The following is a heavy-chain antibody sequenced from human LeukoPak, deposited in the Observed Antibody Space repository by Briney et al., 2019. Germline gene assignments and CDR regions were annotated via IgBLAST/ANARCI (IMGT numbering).Heavy chain of an antibody. D-gene: IGHD3-22*01. CDR2: INAGNGNT. J-gene: IGHJ4*02. V-gene: IGHV1-3*01. CDR3: ARDRYYYDSSGYYSPHFDY. Sequence: EASVKVSCKASGYTFTSYATHWVRQAPGQRLEWMGWINAGNGNTKYSQKFQGRVTITRDTSASTAYMELSSLRSEDTAVYYCARDRYYYDSSGYYSPHFDYWGQGTLVTVSS. CDR1: GYTFTSYA.